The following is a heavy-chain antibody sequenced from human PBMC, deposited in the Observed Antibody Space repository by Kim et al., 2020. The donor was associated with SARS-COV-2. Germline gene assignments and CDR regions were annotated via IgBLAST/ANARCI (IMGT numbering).Heavy chain of an antibody. V-gene: IGHV1-18*01. D-gene: IGHD3-3*01. J-gene: IGHJ6*02. Sequence: ASVKVSCKASGYTFTSFGLNWVRQAPGQGLEWMGWINAYNDNTKYAQKVQGRVTMTTDTSTSTAYMELRSLRSDDTAVYYCARDSQMSIFGVVISGTYYYYGMDVWGQETTVTVSS. CDR1: GYTFTSFG. CDR3: ARDSQMSIFGVVISGTYYYYGMDV. CDR2: INAYNDNT.